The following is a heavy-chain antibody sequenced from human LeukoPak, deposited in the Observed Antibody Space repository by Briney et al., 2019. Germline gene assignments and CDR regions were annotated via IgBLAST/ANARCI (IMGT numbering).Heavy chain of an antibody. Sequence: PSETLSLTCTVSGGSISSYYWSWIRQPAGKGLEWIGRIYTSGSTNYNPSLKSRVTVSVDTSKNQFSLKLSSVTAADTAVYYCARKENSSSWSEFDYWGQGTLVTVSS. D-gene: IGHD6-13*01. CDR3: ARKENSSSWSEFDY. V-gene: IGHV4-4*07. CDR1: GGSISSYY. J-gene: IGHJ4*02. CDR2: IYTSGST.